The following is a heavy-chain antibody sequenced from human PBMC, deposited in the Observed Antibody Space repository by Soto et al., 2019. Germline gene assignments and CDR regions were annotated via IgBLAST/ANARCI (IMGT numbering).Heavy chain of an antibody. Sequence: SETLSLTCTVSGGSISSSKYYWGWIRQPPGKGLEWIGSIYYSGSTYYNPSLKSRVTVSVDTSKNQFSLKLSSVTAADTAVYYCARHPSDFWFDPWGQGTLVTVSS. CDR2: IYYSGST. J-gene: IGHJ5*02. V-gene: IGHV4-39*01. CDR3: ARHPSDFWFDP. CDR1: GGSISSSKYY. D-gene: IGHD2-21*02.